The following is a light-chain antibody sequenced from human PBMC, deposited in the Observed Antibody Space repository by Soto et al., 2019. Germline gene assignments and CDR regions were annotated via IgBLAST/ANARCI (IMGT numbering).Light chain of an antibody. CDR2: DAS. J-gene: IGKJ4*01. Sequence: DIQLAQSPSSLSASVGDRVTIPCQASQDISKYLNCYQQKPRKAPKLLIYDASNLETGIPSRLSGRGSGTNFSLTINSLQPEDIAKYYCQQYENLPLTFGGGTKVDIK. V-gene: IGKV1-33*01. CDR1: QDISKY. CDR3: QQYENLPLT.